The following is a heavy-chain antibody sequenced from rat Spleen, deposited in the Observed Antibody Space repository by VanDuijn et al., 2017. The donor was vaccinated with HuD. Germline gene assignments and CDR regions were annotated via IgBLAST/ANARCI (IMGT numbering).Heavy chain of an antibody. CDR1: GFTLGDYY. V-gene: IGHV5-7*01. D-gene: IGHD5-1*01. Sequence: EVQLVESDGGLVQPGGSLKLSCAVSGFTLGDYYMAWVRQAPRKGLEWVATINYDSSDTYYRDSVKGRFTISRDNAKSTLYLQMDSLRSEDTATYYCARRGGSFDYWGQGVMVTVSS. CDR2: INYDSSDT. CDR3: ARRGGSFDY. J-gene: IGHJ2*01.